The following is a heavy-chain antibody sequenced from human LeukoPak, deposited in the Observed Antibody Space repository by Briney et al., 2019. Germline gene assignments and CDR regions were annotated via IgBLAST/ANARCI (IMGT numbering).Heavy chain of an antibody. CDR1: GGSISSYY. CDR2: IYYSGST. J-gene: IGHJ3*02. Sequence: SETLSLTCTVSGGSISSYYWSWIRQPPGKGLEWIGYIYYSGSTNYNPSLKSRVTISVDTSKNQFSLKLSSVTAADTAVYYCARGPYYAMAFDIWGQGTMVTVSS. D-gene: IGHD3-3*01. CDR3: ARGPYYAMAFDI. V-gene: IGHV4-59*01.